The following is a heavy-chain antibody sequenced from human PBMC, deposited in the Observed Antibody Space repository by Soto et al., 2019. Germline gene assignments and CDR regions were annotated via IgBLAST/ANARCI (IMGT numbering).Heavy chain of an antibody. J-gene: IGHJ5*02. CDR3: ATDSAGRGPFDP. CDR2: TYHTGST. Sequence: TLSLTCTISGGSFGTNYWSWIRQAPGKALEWIGYTYHTGSTKYNPSLKSRATISVDTSKNQFSLTLNSATAADTAVYYCATDSAGRGPFDPWGQGILVTVSS. D-gene: IGHD3-10*01. V-gene: IGHV4-59*13. CDR1: GGSFGTNY.